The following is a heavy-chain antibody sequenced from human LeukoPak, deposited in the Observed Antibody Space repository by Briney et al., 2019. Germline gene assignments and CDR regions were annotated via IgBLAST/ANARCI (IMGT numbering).Heavy chain of an antibody. J-gene: IGHJ4*02. Sequence: SETLSLTCTVSGGSISSYYWSWIRQPAGKGLEWMGRIYSSGSTNYNPSLKSRVTMSVDTSTNQSSLKLTSVTAADTAVYYCARGVYGSGDYWGQGTQVTVSS. D-gene: IGHD3-10*01. V-gene: IGHV4-4*07. CDR2: IYSSGST. CDR1: GGSISSYY. CDR3: ARGVYGSGDY.